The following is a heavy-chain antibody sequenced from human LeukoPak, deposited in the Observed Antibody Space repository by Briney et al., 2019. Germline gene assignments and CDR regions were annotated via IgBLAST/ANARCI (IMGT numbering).Heavy chain of an antibody. D-gene: IGHD1-1*01. CDR1: GFTFSSKW. CDR3: ARDGYNSANGIDV. CDR2: ISSSSNYI. V-gene: IGHV3-21*01. J-gene: IGHJ3*01. Sequence: GGSLRLSCAASGFTFSSKWMSWVRQAPGKGLEWVSSISSSSNYIYYADSVKGRFTISRDNAKSSLSLQMNSLSAEDTAVYYCARDGYNSANGIDVWGQGTMVTVSS.